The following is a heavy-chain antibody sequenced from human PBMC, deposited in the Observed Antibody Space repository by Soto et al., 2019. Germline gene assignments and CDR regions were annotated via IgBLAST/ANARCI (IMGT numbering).Heavy chain of an antibody. D-gene: IGHD3-10*01. CDR1: GFTFSRYA. Sequence: GGSLRLSCAASGFTFSRYAMSWVRQAPGKGLEWVSAISGSGGSTYYADSVKGRFTISRDNSKNTLYLQMNSLRAEDTAVYYCAKADFTMVRGVIIHYYGIVVRGPGTTLTVSS. V-gene: IGHV3-23*01. CDR3: AKADFTMVRGVIIHYYGIVV. J-gene: IGHJ6*02. CDR2: ISGSGGST.